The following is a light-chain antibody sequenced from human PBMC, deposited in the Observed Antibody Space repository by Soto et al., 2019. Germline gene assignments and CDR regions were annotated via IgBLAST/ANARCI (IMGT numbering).Light chain of an antibody. CDR2: GAS. J-gene: IGKJ5*01. CDR1: QSVNIN. Sequence: SPATLSVSPGERATLSCRASQSVNINLAWYQQKPGQAPRLLIYGASTRATGIPARFSGSGSGTEFTLTISSLQSEDFAVYYCQQYKNWPPITFGQGTRLEIK. V-gene: IGKV3-15*01. CDR3: QQYKNWPPIT.